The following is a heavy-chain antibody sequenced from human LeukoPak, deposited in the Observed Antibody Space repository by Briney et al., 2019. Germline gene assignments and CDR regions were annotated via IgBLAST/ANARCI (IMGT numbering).Heavy chain of an antibody. CDR2: ISGSGGST. Sequence: PGGSLRLSCAASGFTFSSYAMSWVRQAPGKGLEWVSAISGSGGSTYYADSVKGRFTISRDNSKNTLYLQMNGLRAEDTAVYYCAKGTLPRGYRYGYDLYYFDYWGQGTLVTVSS. CDR1: GFTFSSYA. V-gene: IGHV3-23*01. J-gene: IGHJ4*02. D-gene: IGHD5-18*01. CDR3: AKGTLPRGYRYGYDLYYFDY.